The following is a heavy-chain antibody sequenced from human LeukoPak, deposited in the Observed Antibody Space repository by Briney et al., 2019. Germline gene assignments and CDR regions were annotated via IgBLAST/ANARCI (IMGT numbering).Heavy chain of an antibody. CDR1: GYTFTSYY. D-gene: IGHD3-22*01. J-gene: IGHJ4*02. CDR3: ARGDSSGYYYYY. V-gene: IGHV1-46*01. CDR2: INPSGGST. Sequence: ASVKVSCKASGYTFTSYYMHWVRQAPGQGLEWMGIINPSGGSTSYAQKCPGRVTMTRDTSTSTVYMELSSLRSEDTAVYYCARGDSSGYYYYYWGQGTLVTVSS.